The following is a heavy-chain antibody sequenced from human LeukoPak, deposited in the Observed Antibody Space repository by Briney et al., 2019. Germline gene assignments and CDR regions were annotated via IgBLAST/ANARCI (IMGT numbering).Heavy chain of an antibody. J-gene: IGHJ4*02. V-gene: IGHV4-4*02. Sequence: SETLSLTCAISDGSISSSNWWSWVRQPPGKGLEWIGEIYRSGSTNYNPSLESRVTISVDTSKNQFSLKLSSVTAADTAVYYCAKLGNYDLMIDYWGQGTLVTVSS. CDR3: AKLGNYDLMIDY. D-gene: IGHD3-3*01. CDR2: IYRSGST. CDR1: DGSISSSNW.